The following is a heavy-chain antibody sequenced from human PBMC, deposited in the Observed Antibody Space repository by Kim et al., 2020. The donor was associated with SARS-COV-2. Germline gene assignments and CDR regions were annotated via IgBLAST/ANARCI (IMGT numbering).Heavy chain of an antibody. CDR2: ISAYNGNT. D-gene: IGHD6-13*01. Sequence: ASVKVSCKASGYTFTSYGISWVRQAPGQGLEWMGWISAYNGNTNYAQKLQGRVTMTTDTSTSTAYMELRSLRSDDTAVYYCARVKRYSSSWSEGNWFDPWGQGTLVTVSS. J-gene: IGHJ5*02. V-gene: IGHV1-18*01. CDR1: GYTFTSYG. CDR3: ARVKRYSSSWSEGNWFDP.